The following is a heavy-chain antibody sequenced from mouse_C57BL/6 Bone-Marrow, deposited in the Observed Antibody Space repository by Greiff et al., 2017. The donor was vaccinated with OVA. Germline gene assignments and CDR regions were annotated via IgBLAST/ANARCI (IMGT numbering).Heavy chain of an antibody. CDR3: ARWVATRYFDV. Sequence: VQLKESGTELVKPGASVKIPCKASGYTFTDYNMDWVKQSHGKSLEWIGDINPNNGGTIYNQKFKGKATLTVDKSSSTAYMELRSLTSEDTAVYYCARWVATRYFDVWGTGTTVTVSS. D-gene: IGHD1-1*02. CDR1: GYTFTDYN. V-gene: IGHV1-18*01. J-gene: IGHJ1*03. CDR2: INPNNGGT.